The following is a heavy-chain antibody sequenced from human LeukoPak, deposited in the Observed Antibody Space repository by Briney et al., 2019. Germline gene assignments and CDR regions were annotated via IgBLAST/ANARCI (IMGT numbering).Heavy chain of an antibody. J-gene: IGHJ3*02. V-gene: IGHV1-2*02. CDR3: ARSRVEYYYDSSGFSARLDAFDI. CDR2: INPNSGGT. CDR1: GYTFTGYY. Sequence: ASVKVSCKASGYTFTGYYMHWVRQAPGQGLEWMGWINPNSGGTNYAQKFQGRVTMTRDTSIGTAYMELSRLRSDDTAVYYCARSRVEYYYDSSGFSARLDAFDIWGQGTMVTVSS. D-gene: IGHD3-22*01.